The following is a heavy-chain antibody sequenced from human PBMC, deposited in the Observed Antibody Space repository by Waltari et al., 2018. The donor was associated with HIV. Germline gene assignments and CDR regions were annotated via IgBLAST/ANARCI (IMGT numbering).Heavy chain of an antibody. V-gene: IGHV3-33*01. J-gene: IGHJ6*02. Sequence: QVQLVESGGGVVQPGRSLRLSCAASGFTFRSCPMHWVRQAPGKGLGCVEVCWKDGSMKFHAVSLKVQFTMSRDNSKNSLHLQLNIVRAGDTAVYYCARGIPQASWGNYYGGVDVWAQGTTVTVS. D-gene: IGHD7-27*01. CDR2: CWKDGSMK. CDR3: ARGIPQASWGNYYGGVDV. CDR1: GFTFRSCP.